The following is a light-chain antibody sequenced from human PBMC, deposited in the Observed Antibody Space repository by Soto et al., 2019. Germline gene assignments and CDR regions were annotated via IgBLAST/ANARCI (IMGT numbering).Light chain of an antibody. CDR1: QDISNH. Sequence: DIQMTQSPSSLSASVGDRVTVTCQSGQDISNHLNWYQQKPGKAPKLLIDDASNWEAGVPSRFSGSGSGTDFTFTISSLQPEDIARYYCQHYDKVHLAFGPATKVDIK. CDR3: QHYDKVHLA. V-gene: IGKV1-33*01. CDR2: DAS. J-gene: IGKJ3*01.